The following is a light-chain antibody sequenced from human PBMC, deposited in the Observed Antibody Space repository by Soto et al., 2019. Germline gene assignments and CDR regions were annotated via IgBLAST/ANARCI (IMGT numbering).Light chain of an antibody. CDR3: SSYTSSSTPGGV. J-gene: IGLJ3*02. CDR2: DVS. Sequence: QSALTQPASVSGSPGQSITISCTGTSSDVGGYNYVSWYQQHPGKAPKLMIYDVSNQPSGVFNRFSGSKSGNTAALTISGRQAEDEADYYCSSYTSSSTPGGVFGGGTQLTVL. CDR1: SSDVGGYNY. V-gene: IGLV2-14*01.